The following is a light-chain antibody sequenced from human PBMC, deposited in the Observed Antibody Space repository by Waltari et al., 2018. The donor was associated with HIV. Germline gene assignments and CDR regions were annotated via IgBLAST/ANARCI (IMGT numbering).Light chain of an antibody. CDR3: QQYNNWPRT. Sequence: EIVMTQSPATLSVSPGERGTLSCRASQSINNTLAWYQHKPGQAPRLLIYGASTRATGSPARFRGSGSGTDFTLNISTLQAEDCAVYYCQQYNNWPRTFGRGTKVEIK. CDR1: QSINNT. V-gene: IGKV3-15*01. CDR2: GAS. J-gene: IGKJ4*02.